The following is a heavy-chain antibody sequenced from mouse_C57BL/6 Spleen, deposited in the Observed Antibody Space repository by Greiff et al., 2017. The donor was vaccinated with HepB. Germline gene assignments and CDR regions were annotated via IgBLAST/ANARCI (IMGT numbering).Heavy chain of an antibody. Sequence: EVQLQQSGAELVRPGASVKLSCTASGFNIKDYYMHWVKQRPEQGLEWIGRIDPEDGDTEYAPKFQGKATMTADTSSNTAYLQLSSLTSEDTAVYYCTTVNYYGSSPAWFAYWGQGTLVTVSA. CDR1: GFNIKDYY. D-gene: IGHD1-1*01. CDR3: TTVNYYGSSPAWFAY. J-gene: IGHJ3*01. CDR2: IDPEDGDT. V-gene: IGHV14-1*01.